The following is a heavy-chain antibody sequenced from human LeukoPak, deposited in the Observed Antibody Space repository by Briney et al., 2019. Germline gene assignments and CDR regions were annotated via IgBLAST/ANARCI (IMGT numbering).Heavy chain of an antibody. CDR3: ARGGLSYGAFRMVGFFDY. CDR2: INHSGST. CDR1: GGSFSGYY. J-gene: IGHJ4*02. D-gene: IGHD4-17*01. Sequence: PSETLSLTCAVYGGSFSGYYWSWIRQPPGKGLEWIGEINHSGSTNYNPSLKSRVTISVDTSKNQFSLKLSSVTAADTAVYYCARGGLSYGAFRMVGFFDYWGQGTLVTVSS. V-gene: IGHV4-34*01.